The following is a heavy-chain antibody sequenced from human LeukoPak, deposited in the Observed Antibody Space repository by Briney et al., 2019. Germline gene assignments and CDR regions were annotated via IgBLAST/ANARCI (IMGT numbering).Heavy chain of an antibody. CDR1: GFAFSGNA. D-gene: IGHD1-14*01. Sequence: GESLRLSCAASGFAFSGNAMAWVRQAPGKGLEWVSAISGSGGSTYYADSVKGRFTISRDNSKNTLYLQMNSLRAEDTAVYYCANWVRNYWGQGTLVTVSS. J-gene: IGHJ4*02. CDR2: ISGSGGST. CDR3: ANWVRNY. V-gene: IGHV3-23*01.